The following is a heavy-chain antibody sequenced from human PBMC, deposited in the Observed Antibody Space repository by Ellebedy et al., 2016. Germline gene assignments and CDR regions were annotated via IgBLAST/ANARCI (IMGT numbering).Heavy chain of an antibody. CDR1: GFTFSSYS. Sequence: GGSLRLSXAASGFTFSSYSMNWVRQAPGKGLEWVSSISSSSSYIYYADSVKGRFTISRDNAKNSLYLQMNSLRAEDTAVYYCARASYYDFWSGYFQSTLSDWFDPWGQGTLVTVSS. CDR3: ARASYYDFWSGYFQSTLSDWFDP. CDR2: ISSSSSYI. V-gene: IGHV3-21*01. D-gene: IGHD3-3*01. J-gene: IGHJ5*02.